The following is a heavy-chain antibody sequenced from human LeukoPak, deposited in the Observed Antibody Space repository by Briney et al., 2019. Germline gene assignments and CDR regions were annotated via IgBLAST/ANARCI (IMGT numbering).Heavy chain of an antibody. CDR3: AGMDHFDY. Sequence: PRGSLRLSCAASGFTFSSSWMAWVRQAPGKGLEWVANIKHDGNEKYYVDSVKGRFTISRDNAKNSLYLEMNSLRADDTAVYYCAGMDHFDYWGQGTLVTVSS. CDR1: GFTFSSSW. V-gene: IGHV3-7*01. CDR2: IKHDGNEK. J-gene: IGHJ4*02. D-gene: IGHD1-14*01.